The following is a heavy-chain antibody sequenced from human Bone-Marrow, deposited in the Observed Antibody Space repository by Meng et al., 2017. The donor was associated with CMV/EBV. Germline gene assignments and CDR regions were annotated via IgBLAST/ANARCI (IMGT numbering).Heavy chain of an antibody. D-gene: IGHD6-13*01. CDR1: GFTFSSYA. Sequence: SCAASGFTFSSYAMHWVHQAPGKGLEWVAVISYDGSNKYYADSVKGRFTISRDNSKNTLYLQMNSLRAEDTAVYYCARAGYSTYFDYWGQGTLVTVSS. CDR2: ISYDGSNK. CDR3: ARAGYSTYFDY. J-gene: IGHJ4*02. V-gene: IGHV3-30*04.